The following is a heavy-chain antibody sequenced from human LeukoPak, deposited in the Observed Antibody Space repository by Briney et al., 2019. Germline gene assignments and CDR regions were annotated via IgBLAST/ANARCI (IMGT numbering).Heavy chain of an antibody. CDR1: GYTSTSYD. J-gene: IGHJ6*03. CDR2: MNPNSGNT. D-gene: IGHD2-2*01. V-gene: IGHV1-8*01. CDR3: ARATQLLVVPAAILGYYYYYMDV. Sequence: ASVKVSCKASGYTSTSYDINWVRQATGQGLEWMGWMNPNSGNTGYAQKFQGRVTMTRNTSISTAYMELSSLRSEDTAVYYCARATQLLVVPAAILGYYYYYMDVWGKGTTVTVSS.